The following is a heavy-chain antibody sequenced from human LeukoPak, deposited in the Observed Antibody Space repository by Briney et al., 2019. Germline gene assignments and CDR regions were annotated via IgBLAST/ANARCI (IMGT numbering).Heavy chain of an antibody. CDR2: ISAYNGNT. CDR1: GYTFTSYG. V-gene: IGHV1-18*01. CDR3: ARVDPIAVAGNWFDP. J-gene: IGHJ5*02. Sequence: GASVKVSCKASGYTFTSYGISWVRQAPGQGLEWMGWISAYNGNTNYAQKLQGRVTMTTDTSTSTAYMELRSLRSDDTAVYYCARVDPIAVAGNWFDPWGQGTLVTVSS. D-gene: IGHD6-19*01.